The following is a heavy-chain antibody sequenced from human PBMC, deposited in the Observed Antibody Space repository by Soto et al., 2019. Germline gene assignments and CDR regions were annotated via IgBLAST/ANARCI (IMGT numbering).Heavy chain of an antibody. V-gene: IGHV3-30-3*01. D-gene: IGHD6-19*01. CDR3: AREVSSKPSL. CDR1: GFTFSSYA. J-gene: IGHJ4*02. Sequence: GGSLRLSCAASGFTFSSYAMHWVRQAPGKGLEWVAVISYDGSNKYYADSVKGRFTISRDNSKNTLYLQMNSLRAEDTAVYYCAREVSSKPSLWGQGTLVTVSS. CDR2: ISYDGSNK.